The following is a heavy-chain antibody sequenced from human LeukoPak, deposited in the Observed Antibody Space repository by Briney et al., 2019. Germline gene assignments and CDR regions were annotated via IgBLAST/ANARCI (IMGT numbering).Heavy chain of an antibody. CDR1: GFTFSSYS. CDR3: ARDSPITMVRGVINYGAGQSDY. D-gene: IGHD3-10*01. CDR2: VSSSSSYI. J-gene: IGHJ4*02. V-gene: IGHV3-21*01. Sequence: PGGSLRLSCAASGFTFSSYSMNWVRQAPGKGLEWVSSVSSSSSYIYYADSVKGRFTISRDNAKNSLYLQMNSLRAEDTAVYYCARDSPITMVRGVINYGAGQSDYWGQGTLVTVSS.